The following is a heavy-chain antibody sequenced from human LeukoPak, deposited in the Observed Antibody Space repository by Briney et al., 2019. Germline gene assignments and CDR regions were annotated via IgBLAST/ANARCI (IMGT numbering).Heavy chain of an antibody. CDR1: GGSISSSSYY. Sequence: PSETLSLTCTVSGGSISSSSYYRGWIRQPPGKGLEWIGSIYYSGSTYYNPSLKSRVTISVDTSKNQFSLKLSSVTAADTAVYYCARRSYYDSSGHCFDYWGQGTLVTVSS. V-gene: IGHV4-39*01. CDR2: IYYSGST. D-gene: IGHD3-22*01. CDR3: ARRSYYDSSGHCFDY. J-gene: IGHJ4*02.